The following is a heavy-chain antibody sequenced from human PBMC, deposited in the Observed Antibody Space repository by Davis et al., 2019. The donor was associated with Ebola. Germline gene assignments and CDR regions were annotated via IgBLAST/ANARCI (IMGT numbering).Heavy chain of an antibody. J-gene: IGHJ6*04. CDR3: ARTGYCSSTSCYGEYYYYYYGMDV. V-gene: IGHV1-18*04. D-gene: IGHD2-2*01. Sequence: ASVKVSCKASGYTFSSYGITWVRQAPGQGLEWMGWSGAFNGRTKYAQKLQGRVTMTTDTSTSTAYMELRSLRSDDTAVYYCARTGYCSSTSCYGEYYYYYYGMDVWGKGTTVTVSS. CDR1: GYTFSSYG. CDR2: SGAFNGRT.